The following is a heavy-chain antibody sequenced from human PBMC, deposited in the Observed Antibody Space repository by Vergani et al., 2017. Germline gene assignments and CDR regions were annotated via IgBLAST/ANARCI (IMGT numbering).Heavy chain of an antibody. V-gene: IGHV3-23*01. CDR2: IRGRGGSP. Sequence: EVQLLESGGGLVQPGGSLRLSCAASGFTFSSYDMSWVRQAPGKGLEWFSAIRGRGGSPYYADSVKGRFTISRVNAKNARDLQMNSRRAEDTAVYYCAKQGYSYGWGLHTGWFDPWGQGTLVTVSS. CDR1: GFTFSSYD. D-gene: IGHD5-18*01. CDR3: AKQGYSYGWGLHTGWFDP. J-gene: IGHJ5*02.